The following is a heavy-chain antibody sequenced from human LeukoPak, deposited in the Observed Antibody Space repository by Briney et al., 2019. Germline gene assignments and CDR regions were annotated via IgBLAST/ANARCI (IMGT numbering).Heavy chain of an antibody. V-gene: IGHV1-8*01. J-gene: IGHJ5*02. CDR2: MNPNSGNT. CDR3: ARVGAFRSHYDFWSGPRKVYWFDP. D-gene: IGHD3-3*01. Sequence: ASVKVSCKASGYTFTSYDVNWVRQATGQGLEWMGWMNPNSGNTGYAQKFQGRVTMTTNTSISTAYMELSSLRSADTAVYYCARVGAFRSHYDFWSGPRKVYWFDPWGQGTLVTVSS. CDR1: GYTFTSYD.